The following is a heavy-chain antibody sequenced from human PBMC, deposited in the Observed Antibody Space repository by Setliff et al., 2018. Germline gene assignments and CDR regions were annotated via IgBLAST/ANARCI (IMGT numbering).Heavy chain of an antibody. D-gene: IGHD3-3*01. CDR3: ARVTGFSYMDV. CDR2: IYTDGST. Sequence: CTVSGGSLSSFHYWSWIRQPAGKGLEWIGQIYTDGSTNYNPSLKSRVTISVDKSKNQFSLKLNSVTGADTAVYYCARVTGFSYMDVWGKGTTVTVSS. CDR1: GGSLSSFHY. V-gene: IGHV4-61*09. J-gene: IGHJ6*03.